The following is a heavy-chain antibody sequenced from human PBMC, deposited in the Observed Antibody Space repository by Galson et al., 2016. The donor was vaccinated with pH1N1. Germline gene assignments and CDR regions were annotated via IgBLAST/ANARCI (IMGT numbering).Heavy chain of an antibody. J-gene: IGHJ4*02. V-gene: IGHV3-23*01. CDR1: GFTFSNYD. CDR3: TRDAWGWLFDS. D-gene: IGHD3-16*01. Sequence: SLRLSCAASGFTFSNYDMSWVRQAPGKGLEWVSGFSGSTALYADSVKDRFTISRDNLQNTFYLQMNILRAEDTAIYYCTRDAWGWLFDSWGQGTLVTVSS. CDR2: FSGSTA.